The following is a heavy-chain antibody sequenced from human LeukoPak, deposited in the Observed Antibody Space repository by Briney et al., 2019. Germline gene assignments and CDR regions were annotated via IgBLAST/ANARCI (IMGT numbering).Heavy chain of an antibody. D-gene: IGHD2-2*02. J-gene: IGHJ4*02. CDR1: GFTFTNYA. CDR3: AKTVTTPGYCSSTSCYRREGYFDY. V-gene: IGHV3-23*01. CDR2: ISHNSGSA. Sequence: GGSLRLSCAASGFTFTNYALSWVRQAPGKGLEWVSGISHNSGSAYYADSVKGRFTISRDNSKNTLYLQMNSLRAEDTAVYYCAKTVTTPGYCSSTSCYRREGYFDYWGQGTLVTVSS.